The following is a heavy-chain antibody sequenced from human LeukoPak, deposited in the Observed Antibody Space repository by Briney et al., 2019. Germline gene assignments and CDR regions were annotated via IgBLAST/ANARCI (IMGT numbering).Heavy chain of an antibody. J-gene: IGHJ3*02. V-gene: IGHV4-34*01. D-gene: IGHD2-2*01. Sequence: SSETLSLTCAVYGGSFSGYYWSWIRQPPGKGLEWIGEINHSGSTNYNPSLKSRVTISVDTSKNQFSLKLSSVTAADTAVYYCARGLSVVVPAADHDAFDIWGQGTMVTVSS. CDR2: INHSGST. CDR1: GGSFSGYY. CDR3: ARGLSVVVPAADHDAFDI.